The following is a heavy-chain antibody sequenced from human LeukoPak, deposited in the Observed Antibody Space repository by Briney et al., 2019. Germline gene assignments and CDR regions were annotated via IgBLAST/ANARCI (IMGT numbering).Heavy chain of an antibody. V-gene: IGHV5-51*01. CDR3: ARHFYDTSTYYSSFDF. J-gene: IGHJ4*02. CDR2: IYPGGSDR. Sequence: GASLKISCKGSGYNLIGWVRQMPGKGLEWVAFIYPGGSDRRYSPPFRGQVTVSADKSINTVYLQWGSLKASDTALYYCARHFYDTSTYYSSFDFWGQGTLVTVSS. CDR1: GYNL. D-gene: IGHD2/OR15-2a*01.